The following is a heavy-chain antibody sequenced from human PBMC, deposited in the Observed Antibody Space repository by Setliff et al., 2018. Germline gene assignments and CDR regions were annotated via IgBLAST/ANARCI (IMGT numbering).Heavy chain of an antibody. CDR3: ARDRAYGDGYYYYGMDV. V-gene: IGHV4-38-2*02. CDR1: GYSISSGYY. CDR2: INHSGST. D-gene: IGHD4-17*01. Sequence: SETLSLTCAVSGYSISSGYYWGWIRQPPGKGLEWIGEINHSGSTNYNPSLKSRVTISVDTSKNQFSLKLSSVTAADTAVYYCARDRAYGDGYYYYGMDVWGQGTTVTVSS. J-gene: IGHJ6*02.